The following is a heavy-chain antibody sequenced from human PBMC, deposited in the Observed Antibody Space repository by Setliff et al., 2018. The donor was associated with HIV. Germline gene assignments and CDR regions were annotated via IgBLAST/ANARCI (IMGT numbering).Heavy chain of an antibody. V-gene: IGHV4-34*01. J-gene: IGHJ3*02. Sequence: PSETLSLTCAVYGGSFSGYYWSWIRQPPGKGLEWIGEINHSGSTHYNPSLKSRVTISGQTSNNQFSLQLTSVTAADTAVYYCARQGAGYYYDSSEYYTGNGFDMWGQGTMVTVSS. CDR1: GGSFSGYY. D-gene: IGHD3-22*01. CDR2: INHSGST. CDR3: ARQGAGYYYDSSEYYTGNGFDM.